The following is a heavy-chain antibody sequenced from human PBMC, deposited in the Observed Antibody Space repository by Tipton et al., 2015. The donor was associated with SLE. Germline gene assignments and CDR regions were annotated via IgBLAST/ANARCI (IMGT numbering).Heavy chain of an antibody. CDR1: GFTFNTYA. J-gene: IGHJ3*02. D-gene: IGHD7-27*01. CDR2: ISYDGSNK. CDR3: ATQLGMDAFHI. V-gene: IGHV3-30*04. Sequence: SLRLSCAASGFTFNTYAMHWVRQAPGKGLEWVAVISYDGSNKYYADSVKGRFTISRDNSKNTLYLQMNSLRADDTAVYYCATQLGMDAFHIWGQGTLVTVSS.